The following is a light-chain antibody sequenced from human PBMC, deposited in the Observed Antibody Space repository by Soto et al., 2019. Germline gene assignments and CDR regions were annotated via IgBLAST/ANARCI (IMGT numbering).Light chain of an antibody. V-gene: IGKV1-5*01. CDR2: AAS. Sequence: DIQMTQSPSTLSASVGDTVTITCRASESIDNWLAWYQQKPGKAPKLLIFAASTLVREVPSRFSGRGSGTEFTLTISSLQADDYATFYCQQYHTDWTFGQGTKVEIK. CDR3: QQYHTDWT. J-gene: IGKJ1*01. CDR1: ESIDNW.